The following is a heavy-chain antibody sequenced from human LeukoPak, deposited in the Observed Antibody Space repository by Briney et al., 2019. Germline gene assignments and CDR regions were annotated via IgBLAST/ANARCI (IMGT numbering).Heavy chain of an antibody. V-gene: IGHV4-39*07. CDR3: ARALYTITFGGVIVIVLRGFDY. Sequence: PSETLSLTRTVSGSSISNYYWGWIRQAPGKGLEWIGSTYYSGSTYYNPSLKSRVTISVDTSKNQFSLKLSSVTAADTAVYYCARALYTITFGGVIVIVLRGFDYWGQGTLVTVSS. CDR2: TYYSGST. CDR1: GSSISNYY. D-gene: IGHD3-16*02. J-gene: IGHJ4*02.